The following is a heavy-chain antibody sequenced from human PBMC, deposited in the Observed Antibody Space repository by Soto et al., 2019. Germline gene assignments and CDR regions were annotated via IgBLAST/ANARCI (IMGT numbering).Heavy chain of an antibody. V-gene: IGHV1-69*02. D-gene: IGHD2-21*02. CDR1: GGSFSSYT. CDR3: ARRRYCGADCYKNYYFGMDV. Sequence: QAQLVQSGAEVKKPGSSVRLSCSTSGGSFSSYTLNWVRQAPGQGLEWLGRIIPVLTITDYAQKFRGRLTITAGKSSNTAYMELTSLRSDDKAVYYCARRRYCGADCYKNYYFGMDVWGQGPTVTVSS. J-gene: IGHJ6*02. CDR2: IIPVLTIT.